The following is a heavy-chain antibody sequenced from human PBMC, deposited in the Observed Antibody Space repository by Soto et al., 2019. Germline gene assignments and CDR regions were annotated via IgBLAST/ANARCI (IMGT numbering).Heavy chain of an antibody. D-gene: IGHD3-3*01. CDR2: IYYSGST. CDR1: GGSFSGYY. J-gene: IGHJ5*02. V-gene: IGHV4-34*09. Sequence: TLSLTCAVYGGSFSGYYWSWIRQPPGKGLEWIGYIYYSGSTYYNPSLKSRVTISVDTSKNQFSLKLSSVTAADTAVYYCARDLTNNWFEPWGQGTLVTVSS. CDR3: ARDLTNNWFEP.